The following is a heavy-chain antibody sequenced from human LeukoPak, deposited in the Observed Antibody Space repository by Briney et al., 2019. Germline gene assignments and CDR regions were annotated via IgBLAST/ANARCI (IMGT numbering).Heavy chain of an antibody. J-gene: IGHJ4*02. V-gene: IGHV4-39*07. CDR1: GGSISRSSYY. CDR3: ARAGGLTRLQDY. Sequence: PSETLSLTCTVSGGSISRSSYYWGWIRQPPGKGLEWIGSIYYSGSTNYNPSLKSRVTISVDKSKNQFSLKLSSVTAADTAVYYCARAGGLTRLQDYWGQGTLVTVSS. CDR2: IYYSGST. D-gene: IGHD4-11*01.